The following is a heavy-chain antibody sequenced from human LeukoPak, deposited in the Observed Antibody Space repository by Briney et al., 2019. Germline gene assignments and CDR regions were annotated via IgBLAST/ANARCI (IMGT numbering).Heavy chain of an antibody. CDR2: IYYSGST. V-gene: IGHV4-59*01. Sequence: PSETLSLTCTVSGGSISSYYWSWIRQPPGKGLEWIGYIYYSGSTNYNPSLKSRVTISVDTSKNQFSLKLSSVTAADTAVYYCARGRRGMATISSFDYWGQGTLVTVSS. J-gene: IGHJ4*02. CDR3: ARGRRGMATISSFDY. CDR1: GGSISSYY. D-gene: IGHD5-24*01.